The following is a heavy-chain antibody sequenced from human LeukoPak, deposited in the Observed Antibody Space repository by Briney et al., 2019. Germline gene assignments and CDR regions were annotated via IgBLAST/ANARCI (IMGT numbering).Heavy chain of an antibody. CDR1: GYTFTGCY. Sequence: GASVPVSCKATGYTFTGCYMHWVRQAPGKGLEWMGFINLNSGGKNYAQKLQDSVSMTRETSISKAYMERSRLRSYDTAVYCCARGEALGYCSSTSCHNWFDPWGQGTLVTVSS. CDR2: INLNSGGK. CDR3: ARGEALGYCSSTSCHNWFDP. D-gene: IGHD2-2*01. J-gene: IGHJ5*02. V-gene: IGHV1-2*02.